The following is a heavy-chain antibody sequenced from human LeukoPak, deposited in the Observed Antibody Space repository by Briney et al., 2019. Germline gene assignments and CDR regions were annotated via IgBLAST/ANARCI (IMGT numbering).Heavy chain of an antibody. Sequence: PSETLSLTCTVSGGSISSGGYYWSWIRQPPGKGLEWIGTVYHAGSNYNNPSLESRLTISMDTSKNQYSLKLTSVTVADTAVYYCARTYWAHDAFDIWGQGTMVTVSS. CDR3: ARTYWAHDAFDI. CDR2: VYHAGSN. D-gene: IGHD2-8*02. CDR1: GGSISSGGYY. V-gene: IGHV4-39*01. J-gene: IGHJ3*02.